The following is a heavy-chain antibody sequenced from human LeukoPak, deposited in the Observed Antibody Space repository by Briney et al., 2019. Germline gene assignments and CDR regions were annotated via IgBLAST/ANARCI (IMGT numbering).Heavy chain of an antibody. CDR3: ARHYCGGDCYSRWYFDL. CDR2: VYSSGST. CDR1: GGSISNYY. J-gene: IGHJ2*01. Sequence: PSETLSLTCTVSGGSISNYYWSWIRQPAGKGLEGIGRVYSSGSTNYNPSLKSRVTMSVDTSKNQFSLKLSSVTAADTAVYYCARHYCGGDCYSRWYFDLWGRGTLVTVSS. V-gene: IGHV4-4*07. D-gene: IGHD2-21*02.